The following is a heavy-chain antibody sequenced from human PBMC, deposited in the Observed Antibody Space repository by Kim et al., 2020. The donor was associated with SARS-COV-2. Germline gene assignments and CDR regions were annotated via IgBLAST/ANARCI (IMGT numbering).Heavy chain of an antibody. CDR1: GFTFSSYA. J-gene: IGHJ6*02. D-gene: IGHD2-2*01. Sequence: GGSLRLSCAASGFTFSSYAMSWVRQAPGKGLEWVSAISGSGGSTYYADSVKGRFTISRDNSKNTLYLQMNSLRAEDTAVYYCAVVPAGPPTLRYYGMDVWGQGTTVTVSS. V-gene: IGHV3-23*01. CDR3: AVVPAGPPTLRYYGMDV. CDR2: ISGSGGST.